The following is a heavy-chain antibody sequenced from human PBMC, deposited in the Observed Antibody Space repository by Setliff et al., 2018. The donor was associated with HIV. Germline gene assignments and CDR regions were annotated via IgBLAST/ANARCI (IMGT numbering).Heavy chain of an antibody. J-gene: IGHJ4*02. CDR1: GYIFISYG. V-gene: IGHV1-18*01. D-gene: IGHD3-22*01. CDR3: ARAPKRVYYSSGYYYVFDY. CDR2: ISAYSGNT. Sequence: ASVKVSCKASGYIFISYGISWVRQAPGQGLEWMGWISAYSGNTNYAQKVQGRVTMTTHTPTNTAYMELRSLRSDDTAVYYCARAPKRVYYSSGYYYVFDYWGQGTQVTVSS.